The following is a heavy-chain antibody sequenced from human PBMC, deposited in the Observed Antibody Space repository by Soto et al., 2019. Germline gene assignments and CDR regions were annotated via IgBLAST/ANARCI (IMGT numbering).Heavy chain of an antibody. D-gene: IGHD1-1*01. CDR2: ISAHNGNT. J-gene: IGHJ4*02. CDR3: ARGRYGDY. V-gene: IGHV1-18*01. Sequence: QVHLVQSGAEVTKPGASVKVSCKASGYTFTSYGITWVRQAPGQGLEWMGWISAHNGNTDYAQKLQVRVIVTRDTSTSTAYMELRSLISDDTAVYYCARGRYGDYWGQGALVTVSS. CDR1: GYTFTSYG.